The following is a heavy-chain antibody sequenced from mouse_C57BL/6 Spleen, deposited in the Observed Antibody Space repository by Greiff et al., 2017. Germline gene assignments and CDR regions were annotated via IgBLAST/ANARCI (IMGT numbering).Heavy chain of an antibody. V-gene: IGHV1-82*01. CDR1: GYAFSSSW. J-gene: IGHJ3*01. Sequence: QVQLQQSGPELVKPGASVKISCKASGYAFSSSWMNWVKQRPGKGLEWIGRIYPGDGDTNYNGKFKGKATLTADKSSSTAYMHLSSLTSEDSAVYFGARVYGNSWFAYWGQGTLVTVSA. D-gene: IGHD2-1*01. CDR2: IYPGDGDT. CDR3: ARVYGNSWFAY.